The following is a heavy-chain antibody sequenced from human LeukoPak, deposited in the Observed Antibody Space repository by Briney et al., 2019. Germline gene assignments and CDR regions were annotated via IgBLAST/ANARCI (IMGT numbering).Heavy chain of an antibody. J-gene: IGHJ6*02. Sequence: ASVKVSCKVSGYTLTELSMHWVRQAPGKGLEWMGGFDPEDGETIYAQKFQGRVTMTEDTSTDTAYMELSSLRSEDTAMYYCATGNGRGSSYYYGMDVWGQGTTVTVSS. V-gene: IGHV1-24*01. CDR1: GYTLTELS. CDR2: FDPEDGET. D-gene: IGHD1-26*01. CDR3: ATGNGRGSSYYYGMDV.